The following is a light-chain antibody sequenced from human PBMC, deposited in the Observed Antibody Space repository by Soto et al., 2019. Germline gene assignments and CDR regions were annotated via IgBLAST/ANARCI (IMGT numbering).Light chain of an antibody. J-gene: IGLJ3*02. V-gene: IGLV2-18*02. Sequence: QSVLTQPPSVSGSPGQSVTISCTGTSRDVGSYNRVSWYQQPPGTAPKLMIYQVSTRPSGVPDRFSGSKSGNTASLTISGLQAEDEADYYCSSYTSSSTWVFGGGTKLTVL. CDR2: QVS. CDR1: SRDVGSYNR. CDR3: SSYTSSSTWV.